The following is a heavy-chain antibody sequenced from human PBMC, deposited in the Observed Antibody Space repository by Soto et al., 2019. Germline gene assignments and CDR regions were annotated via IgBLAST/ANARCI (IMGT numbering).Heavy chain of an antibody. CDR1: GDSVSSNSAA. V-gene: IGHV6-1*01. J-gene: IGHJ3*02. CDR2: TYYRSKWYN. Sequence: KQSQTLSLTCAISGDSVSSNSAAWNWIRQSPSRGLEWLGRTYYRSKWYNDYAVSVKSRITINPDTSKNQFSLQLNSVTPEDTAVYYCAREVGRVKASYIVATREDDAFDIWGQGTMVTVSS. D-gene: IGHD5-12*01. CDR3: AREVGRVKASYIVATREDDAFDI.